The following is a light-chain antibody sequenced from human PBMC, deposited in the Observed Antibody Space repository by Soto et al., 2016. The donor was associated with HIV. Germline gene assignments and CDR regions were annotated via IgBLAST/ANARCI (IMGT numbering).Light chain of an antibody. CDR1: QDITNY. CDR2: AAS. CDR3: QQYKTYPLT. Sequence: DIQMTQSPSSLSASVGDRITITCRASQDITNYLAWFQQKPGKAPQSLIYAASKLHSGVPSRFSGSGSGTYFTLTISNLQPEDFATYYCQQYKTYPLTFGGGPRWRSN. V-gene: IGKV1-16*01. J-gene: IGKJ4*01.